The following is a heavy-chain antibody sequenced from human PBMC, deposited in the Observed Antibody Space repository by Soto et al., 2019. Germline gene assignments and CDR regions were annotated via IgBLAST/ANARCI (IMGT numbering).Heavy chain of an antibody. CDR1: GFTFSSYA. V-gene: IGHV3-30-3*01. J-gene: IGHJ4*02. CDR2: ISYDGGNK. Sequence: QVQLVESGGGVVQPGRSLRLSCAASGFTFSSYAMHWVRQAPGKGLEWVAVISYDGGNKYYADSVKGRFTISRDNSKNTLYLQMNSLRAEDTAVYYCARSMEGYYYGSGSFDYWGQGTLVTVSS. CDR3: ARSMEGYYYGSGSFDY. D-gene: IGHD3-10*01.